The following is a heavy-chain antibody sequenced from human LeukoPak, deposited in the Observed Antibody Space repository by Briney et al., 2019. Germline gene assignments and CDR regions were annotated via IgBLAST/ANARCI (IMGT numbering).Heavy chain of an antibody. Sequence: NPSETLSLTCTVSGGSISSYYWSWIRQPPGKGLEWIGYIYYSGSTNYNPSLKSRVTISVDTSKNQFSLKLSSVTAADTAVYYCAREGITMVRARSDGMDVWGQGTTVTVSS. J-gene: IGHJ6*02. CDR1: GGSISSYY. CDR3: AREGITMVRARSDGMDV. D-gene: IGHD3-10*01. V-gene: IGHV4-59*01. CDR2: IYYSGST.